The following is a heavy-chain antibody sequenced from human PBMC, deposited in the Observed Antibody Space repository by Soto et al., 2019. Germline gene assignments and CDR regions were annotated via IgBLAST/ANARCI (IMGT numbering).Heavy chain of an antibody. D-gene: IGHD4-4*01. CDR2: ISSSSSTI. V-gene: IGHV3-48*02. CDR3: ARDYTVGPSDAYGMDV. CDR1: GFTFSSYS. Sequence: EVQLVESGGGLVQPGGSLRLSCAASGFTFSSYSMNWVRQAPGKGLEWVSYISSSSSTIYYADSVKGRFTISRDNAKNSLYLQMNSLRDEDTAVYYCARDYTVGPSDAYGMDVWGQGTTVTVSS. J-gene: IGHJ6*02.